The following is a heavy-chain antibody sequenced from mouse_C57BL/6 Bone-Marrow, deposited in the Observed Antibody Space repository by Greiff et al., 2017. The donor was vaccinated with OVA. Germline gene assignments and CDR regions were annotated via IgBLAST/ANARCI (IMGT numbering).Heavy chain of an antibody. CDR2: IDPENGDT. D-gene: IGHD1-1*01. CDR1: GFNIKDDY. Sequence: EVQLQQSGAELVRPGASVKLSCTASGFNIKDDYMHWVKQRPEQGLEWIGWIDPENGDTEYASKFQGKATITADTSSNTAYLQLSSLTSEDTAVYYCTTIYYYGSRYFDVWGTGTTVTVSS. CDR3: TTIYYYGSRYFDV. V-gene: IGHV14-4*01. J-gene: IGHJ1*03.